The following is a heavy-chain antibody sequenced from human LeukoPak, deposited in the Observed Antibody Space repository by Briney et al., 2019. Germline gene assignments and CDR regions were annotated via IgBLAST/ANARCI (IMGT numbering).Heavy chain of an antibody. D-gene: IGHD3-9*01. CDR2: ISYDGSNK. V-gene: IGHV3-30*18. CDR1: GFTFSSYG. Sequence: QPGGSLRLSCAASGFTFSSYGMHWVRQAPGKGLEWVAVISYDGSNKYYADSVKGRFTISRDNSKNTLYLQMNSPRAEDTAVYYCAKDSAYDILTGYPPNGMDVWGKGTTVTVSS. CDR3: AKDSAYDILTGYPPNGMDV. J-gene: IGHJ6*04.